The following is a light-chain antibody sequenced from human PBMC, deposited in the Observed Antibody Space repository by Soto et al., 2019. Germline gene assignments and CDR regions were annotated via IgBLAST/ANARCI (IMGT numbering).Light chain of an antibody. Sequence: GLSQSPDTLSLPPGERATLSCRASQSISSYLAWYQQKPGQAPRLLIYDASSRATGIPARFSGSGSGTDFTLTISSLEPEDFAVYYCQQRSDWPPITFGQGTRLEVK. CDR2: DAS. V-gene: IGKV3-11*01. CDR3: QQRSDWPPIT. J-gene: IGKJ5*01. CDR1: QSISSY.